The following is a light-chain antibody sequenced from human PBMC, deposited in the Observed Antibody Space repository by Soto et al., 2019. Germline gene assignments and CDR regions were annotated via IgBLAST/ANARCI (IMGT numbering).Light chain of an antibody. Sequence: QAVVTQPPSASGIPGQRVTISCSGSSSNIGSNTVNWYQQLPGTAPKLLIYSNNQRPSGVPDRFSGSKSGTSASLAISGLQSEDEADYYGAAWDDSLNVVFGGGTKVTVI. CDR2: SNN. CDR1: SSNIGSNT. CDR3: AAWDDSLNVV. V-gene: IGLV1-44*01. J-gene: IGLJ2*01.